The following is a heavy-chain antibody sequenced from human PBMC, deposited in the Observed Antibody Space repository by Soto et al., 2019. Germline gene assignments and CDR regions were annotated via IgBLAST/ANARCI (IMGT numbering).Heavy chain of an antibody. CDR2: IKQDGSEK. CDR3: GRLEGLATISYYFDY. Sequence: GGSLRLSCAASGFTFTNYWMSWVRQAPGKGLEWVANIKQDGSEKYYADSAKGRFIISRDNAKTSLYLQMNSLRAEDTAVYYCGRLEGLATISYYFDYWGQGALVTVSS. D-gene: IGHD3-9*01. J-gene: IGHJ4*02. CDR1: GFTFTNYW. V-gene: IGHV3-7*01.